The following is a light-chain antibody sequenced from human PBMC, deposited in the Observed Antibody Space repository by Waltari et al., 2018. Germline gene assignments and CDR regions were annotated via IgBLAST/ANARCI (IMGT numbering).Light chain of an antibody. Sequence: IMLTQSPGTLSLSPGERATLSCRASQSISRYLAWYQQKPGQAPRLLIYGATTRATGIPDWFSGSGSGTDFSLTISGLEPEDSAVYYCQHHFRLPATFGQGTKVEIK. CDR2: GAT. CDR1: QSISRY. V-gene: IGKV3-20*01. CDR3: QHHFRLPAT. J-gene: IGKJ1*01.